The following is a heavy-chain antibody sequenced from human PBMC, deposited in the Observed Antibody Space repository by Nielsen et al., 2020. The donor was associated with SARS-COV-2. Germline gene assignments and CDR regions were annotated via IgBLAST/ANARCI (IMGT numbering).Heavy chain of an antibody. V-gene: IGHV4-61*03. D-gene: IGHD6-13*01. CDR3: ARDRWQQLVPTY. J-gene: IGHJ4*02. CDR2: IFNTGST. CDR1: GGSIYSGGYY. Sequence: SETLSLTCTVSGGSIYSGGYYWSWIRQPPGKGLEWIGHIFNTGSTSYNPSLRSRVTILVDTSKNHFSLKLTSVTAADTAVYYCARDRWQQLVPTYWGQGTLVTVSS.